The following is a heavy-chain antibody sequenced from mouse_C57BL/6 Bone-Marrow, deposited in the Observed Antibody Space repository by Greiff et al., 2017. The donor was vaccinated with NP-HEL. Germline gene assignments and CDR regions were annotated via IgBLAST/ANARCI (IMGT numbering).Heavy chain of an antibody. CDR2: IYPGDGDT. D-gene: IGHD2-10*02. Sequence: QVQLQQSGPELVKPGASVKISCKASGYAFSSSWMNWVKQRPGKGLEWIGRIYPGDGDTNYNGKFKGKATLTADKSSSTAYMQLSSLTSEDSAVYCCARRGMVPYFDYWGQGTTLTVAS. J-gene: IGHJ2*01. V-gene: IGHV1-82*01. CDR3: ARRGMVPYFDY. CDR1: GYAFSSSW.